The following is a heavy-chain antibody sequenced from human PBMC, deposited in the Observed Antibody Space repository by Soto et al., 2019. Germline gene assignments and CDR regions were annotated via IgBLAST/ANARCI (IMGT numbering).Heavy chain of an antibody. CDR2: INHSGST. D-gene: IGHD5-12*01. CDR1: GGSFSGYY. Sequence: ETLSLTCAVYGGSFSGYYWSWIRQPPGKGLEWIGEINHSGSTNYNPSLKSRVTISVDTSKNQFSLKLSSVTAADTAVYYCARLGYSGYNPIDYWGQGTLVTVSS. V-gene: IGHV4-34*01. J-gene: IGHJ4*02. CDR3: ARLGYSGYNPIDY.